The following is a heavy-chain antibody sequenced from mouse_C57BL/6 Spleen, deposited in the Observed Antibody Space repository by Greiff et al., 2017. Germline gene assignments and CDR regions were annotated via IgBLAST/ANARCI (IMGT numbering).Heavy chain of an antibody. CDR2: IWSGGST. Sequence: QVQLKESGPGLVQPSQSLSITCTVSGFSFTSYGVHWVRQSPGQGLEWLGVIWSGGSTDYNAAVISRLSISKDNSKSQVVFKRDSLQAEDTAIYYCARNRGGYHPYWYFDGWGTGTTVTVSA. D-gene: IGHD2-2*01. J-gene: IGHJ1*03. CDR3: ARNRGGYHPYWYFDG. V-gene: IGHV2-2*01. CDR1: GFSFTSYG.